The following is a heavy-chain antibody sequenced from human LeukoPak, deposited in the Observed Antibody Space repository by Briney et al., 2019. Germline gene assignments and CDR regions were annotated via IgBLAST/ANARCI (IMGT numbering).Heavy chain of an antibody. J-gene: IGHJ4*02. CDR1: RFTSSSYS. CDR3: ARGTEHLDH. CDR2: IDGSSTTT. D-gene: IGHD2-21*01. Sequence: PGGSLRLSCAASRFTSSSYSMNWVRQAPGKGLEWVSYIDGSSTTTYYADSVKGRFTISRDNAKNSLYLQMNSLGAEDTAVYYCARGTEHLDHWGQGTLVTVSS. V-gene: IGHV3-48*01.